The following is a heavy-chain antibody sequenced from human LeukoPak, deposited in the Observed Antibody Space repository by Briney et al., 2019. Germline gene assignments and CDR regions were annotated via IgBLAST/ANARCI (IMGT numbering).Heavy chain of an antibody. CDR3: ARRFGSGSPNWLDP. CDR2: IYPYDSDT. CDR1: GYIFTSYW. Sequence: GESLKISCKASGYIFTSYWIAWVRHMPRKGLVWMGIIYPYDSDTRYSPSFQGQVTMSVDKSINTAYLQWRSLKASDTAMYYCARRFGSGSPNWLDPWGQGTLVTVTS. V-gene: IGHV5-51*01. J-gene: IGHJ5*02. D-gene: IGHD3-10*01.